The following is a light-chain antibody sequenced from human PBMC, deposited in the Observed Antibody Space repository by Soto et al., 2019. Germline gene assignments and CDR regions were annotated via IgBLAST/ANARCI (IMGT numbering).Light chain of an antibody. CDR2: GSS. CDR1: QSVDSSY. CDR3: QQYDKSPLT. J-gene: IGKJ4*01. Sequence: EIVLTQSPGTLSLSPGERATLSCRASQSVDSSYLAWYQQKPGQAPRLLIYGSSTRATGIPDRFSGSGSGTDFILTISRLEPEDFAVYYCQQYDKSPLTFGGGTKVEIK. V-gene: IGKV3-20*01.